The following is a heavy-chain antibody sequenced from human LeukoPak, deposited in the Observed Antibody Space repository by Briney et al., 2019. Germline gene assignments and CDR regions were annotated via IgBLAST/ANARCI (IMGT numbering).Heavy chain of an antibody. CDR1: GYTFTGYY. D-gene: IGHD3-22*01. CDR2: INPNSGGT. Sequence: GASVKVSCKASGYTFTGYYMHWVRQAPGQGLEWMGWINPNSGGTNYAQKFQGRVTMTRDTSISTAYMELSRLRSDDTAVYYCARDALSSGYYPDYWGQGTLVTVSS. J-gene: IGHJ4*02. CDR3: ARDALSSGYYPDY. V-gene: IGHV1-2*02.